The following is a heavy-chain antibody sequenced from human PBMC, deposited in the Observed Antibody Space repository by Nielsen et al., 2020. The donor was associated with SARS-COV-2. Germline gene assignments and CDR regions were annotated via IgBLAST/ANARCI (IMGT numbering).Heavy chain of an antibody. CDR3: ARALAVAPSVDY. CDR1: GFTFSSYA. D-gene: IGHD6-19*01. J-gene: IGHJ4*02. Sequence: GGSLRLSCSASGFTFSSYAMHWVRQAPGKGLEYVSAISSNGGSTYYADSVKGSFTISRDNSKNTLYLQMSSLRAEDTAVYYCARALAVAPSVDYWGQGTLVTVSS. V-gene: IGHV3-64D*06. CDR2: ISSNGGST.